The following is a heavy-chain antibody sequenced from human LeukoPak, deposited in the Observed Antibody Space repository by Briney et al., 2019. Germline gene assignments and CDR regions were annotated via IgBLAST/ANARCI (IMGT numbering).Heavy chain of an antibody. Sequence: SETLSLTCAVYGGSFSGYYWSWIRQPPGKGLEWIGEINHSGSTNYNPSLKSRVTISVDTSKNQFSLKLSSVTAADTAVYYCASQAGWCYYGSGSYNYWGQGTLVTVSS. V-gene: IGHV4-34*01. D-gene: IGHD3-10*01. CDR1: GGSFSGYY. CDR3: ASQAGWCYYGSGSYNY. CDR2: INHSGST. J-gene: IGHJ4*02.